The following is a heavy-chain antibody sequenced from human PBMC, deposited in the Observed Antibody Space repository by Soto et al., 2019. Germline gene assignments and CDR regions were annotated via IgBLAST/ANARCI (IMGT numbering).Heavy chain of an antibody. J-gene: IGHJ4*02. Sequence: VGSLRLSCAASGFIFKMYWMHRVRQSPGKGLVWISRIYNDGTYSDYADSVMGRFTISRDNVNDTLYLQMNNLRAEDSGLYYCTRGPRPISTGTGAYWGQGTQVTVSS. CDR2: IYNDGTYS. CDR1: GFIFKMYW. CDR3: TRGPRPISTGTGAY. V-gene: IGHV3-74*01. D-gene: IGHD3-10*01.